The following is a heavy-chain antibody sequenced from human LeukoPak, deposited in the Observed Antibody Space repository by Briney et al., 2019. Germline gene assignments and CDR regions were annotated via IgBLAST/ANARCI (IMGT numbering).Heavy chain of an antibody. CDR2: INHSGST. V-gene: IGHV4-34*01. J-gene: IGHJ4*02. CDR1: GASFSGYY. D-gene: IGHD2-2*01. Sequence: SETLSLTCAVYGASFSGYYWSWIRQPPGKGLEWIGEINHSGSTNYNPSLKSRVTISVDTSKNQFSLKLSSVTAADTAVYHCAGDCSSTSCHPAAYWGQGTLVTVSS. CDR3: AGDCSSTSCHPAAY.